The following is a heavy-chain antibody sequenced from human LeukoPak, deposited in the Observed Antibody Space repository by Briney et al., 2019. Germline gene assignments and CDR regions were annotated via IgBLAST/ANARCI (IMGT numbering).Heavy chain of an antibody. V-gene: IGHV4-30-2*01. D-gene: IGHD3-22*01. CDR1: GGSISSGGYS. Sequence: SQTLSLTCAVSGGSISSGGYSWSWIRQPPGKGLEWIGYIYHSGSTYYNPSLKSRVTISVDRSKNQFSLKLSSVTAADTAVYYCARVYDSTPPHSWFDPWGQGTLVTVSS. CDR2: IYHSGST. CDR3: ARVYDSTPPHSWFDP. J-gene: IGHJ5*02.